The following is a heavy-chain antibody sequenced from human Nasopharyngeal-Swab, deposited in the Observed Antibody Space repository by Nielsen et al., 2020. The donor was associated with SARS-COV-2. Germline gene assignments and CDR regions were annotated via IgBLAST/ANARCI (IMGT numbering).Heavy chain of an antibody. J-gene: IGHJ6*02. CDR3: AKDMLRYFDWLVKYGMDV. CDR1: GFTFDDYA. D-gene: IGHD3-9*01. V-gene: IGHV3-9*01. CDR2: ISWNSGSI. Sequence: GGSLRLSCAASGFTFDDYAMHWVRQAPGKGLEWVSGISWNSGSIGYADPVKGRFTISRDNAKNSLYLQMNSLRAEDTALYYCAKDMLRYFDWLVKYGMDVWGQGTTVTVSS.